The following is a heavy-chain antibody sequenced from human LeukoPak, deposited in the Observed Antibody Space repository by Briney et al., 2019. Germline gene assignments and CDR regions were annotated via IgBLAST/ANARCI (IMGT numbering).Heavy chain of an antibody. CDR3: ARHDYSTNWFDP. CDR2: IYYSGST. J-gene: IGHJ5*02. CDR1: GGSISSSSYY. V-gene: IGHV4-39*01. D-gene: IGHD4-11*01. Sequence: KPSETQSLTCTVSGGSISSSSYYWGWIRQPPGKGLEWIGSIYYSGSTYYNPSLKSRVTISVDTSKNQFSLKLSSVTAADTAVYYCARHDYSTNWFDPWGQGTLVTVSS.